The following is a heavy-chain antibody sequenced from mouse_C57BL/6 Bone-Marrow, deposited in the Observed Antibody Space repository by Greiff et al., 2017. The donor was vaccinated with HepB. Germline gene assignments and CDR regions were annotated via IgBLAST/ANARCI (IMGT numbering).Heavy chain of an antibody. J-gene: IGHJ2*01. D-gene: IGHD1-2*01. Sequence: QVQLQQSGAELVKPGASVKLSCKASGHTFTSYWMHWVKQRPGQGLEWIGMIHPNSGSTNYNEKFTSKATLTVDKSSSTADMQLSSLTSEDSAVYYCARGAPLLPYYVGYWGQGTTLTVSS. CDR3: ARGAPLLPYYVGY. CDR2: IHPNSGST. CDR1: GHTFTSYW. V-gene: IGHV1-64*01.